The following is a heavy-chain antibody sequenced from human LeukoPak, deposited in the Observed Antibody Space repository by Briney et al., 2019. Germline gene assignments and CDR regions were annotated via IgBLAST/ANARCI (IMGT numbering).Heavy chain of an antibody. J-gene: IGHJ4*02. CDR1: GFTFTNYA. Sequence: GGSLRLSCAASGFTFTNYAMSWVRQAPGKGLEWVSSTSSSGGSTYYADSVQGRFTISRDNSKNTLYLQMNSLKADDTAVYYCAKTTMVNTHYPLDYWGQGTLVTVSS. CDR3: AKTTMVNTHYPLDY. CDR2: TSSSGGST. D-gene: IGHD3-10*01. V-gene: IGHV3-23*01.